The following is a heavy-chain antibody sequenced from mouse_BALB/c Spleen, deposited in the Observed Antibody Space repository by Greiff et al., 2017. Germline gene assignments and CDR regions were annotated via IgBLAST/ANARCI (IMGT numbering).Heavy chain of an antibody. CDR3: ARGGYYDYDKYAMDY. J-gene: IGHJ4*01. D-gene: IGHD2-4*01. CDR2: ISSGSSTI. V-gene: IGHV5-17*02. Sequence: EVQLVESGGGLVQPGGSRKLSCAASGFTFSSFGMHWVRQAPEKGLEWVAYISSGSSTIYYADTVKGRFTISRDNPKNTLFLQMTSLRSEDTAMYYCARGGYYDYDKYAMDYWGQGTSVTVSS. CDR1: GFTFSSFG.